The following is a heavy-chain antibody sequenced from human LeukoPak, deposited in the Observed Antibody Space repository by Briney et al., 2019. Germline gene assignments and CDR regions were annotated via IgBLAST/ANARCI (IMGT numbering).Heavy chain of an antibody. J-gene: IGHJ3*02. V-gene: IGHV3-21*01. CDR3: ARDYASSWYKYAFNM. CDR1: GFTLSSYS. CDR2: IGCTSGDI. Sequence: GGSLRVSCAAAGFTLSSYSMNWVRQAAGKGREWVSSIGCTSGDITYADSVKGRFTISRDNAKNSLYLQMNSLRGEDTAVYYCARDYASSWYKYAFNMWGQGTMVTVSS. D-gene: IGHD6-13*01.